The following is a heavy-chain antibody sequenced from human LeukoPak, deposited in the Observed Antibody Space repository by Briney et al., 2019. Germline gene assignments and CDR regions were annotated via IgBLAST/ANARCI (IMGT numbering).Heavy chain of an antibody. Sequence: GGSLRLSCAASGFTFDDYAMHWVRQAPGKGLEWASGISWNSGSIGYADSVKGRFTISRDNAKNSLYLQMNSLRAEDTALYYCAKERDYYFDYWGQGALVTVSS. CDR1: GFTFDDYA. D-gene: IGHD5-24*01. J-gene: IGHJ4*02. V-gene: IGHV3-9*01. CDR3: AKERDYYFDY. CDR2: ISWNSGSI.